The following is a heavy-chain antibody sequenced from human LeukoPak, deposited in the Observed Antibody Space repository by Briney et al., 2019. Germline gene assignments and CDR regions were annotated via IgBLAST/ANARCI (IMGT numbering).Heavy chain of an antibody. CDR2: TYYRSKWYN. D-gene: IGHD5-18*01. Sequence: SQTLSLTCAISGDSVSSNSAAWNWIRQSPSRGLEWLGRTYYRSKWYNDYAVSVKSRITINPDTSKNQFSLQLNSVTPEDTAVYYCARGRYSYIPLRYYYYMDVWGKGTTVTVSS. J-gene: IGHJ6*03. CDR1: GDSVSSNSAA. CDR3: ARGRYSYIPLRYYYYMDV. V-gene: IGHV6-1*01.